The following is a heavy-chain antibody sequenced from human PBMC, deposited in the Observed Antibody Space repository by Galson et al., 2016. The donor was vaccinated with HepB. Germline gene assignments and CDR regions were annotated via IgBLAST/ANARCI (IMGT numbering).Heavy chain of an antibody. V-gene: IGHV4-34*01. CDR1: GGSFSRNY. D-gene: IGHD3-10*01. CDR2: INPSGSA. J-gene: IGHJ3*01. Sequence: SETLSLTCAVPGGSFSRNYCSWIRQIPGKGLEWIGEINPSGSANYNPSLKSRVTMSIDTSENQLSLKLSSVTAADTAVYFCRVWFTALILDVWAQGTMVSVSS. CDR3: RVWFTALILDV.